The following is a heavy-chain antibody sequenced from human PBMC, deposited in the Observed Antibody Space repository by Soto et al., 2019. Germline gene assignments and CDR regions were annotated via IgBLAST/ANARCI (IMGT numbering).Heavy chain of an antibody. CDR2: IKQDGSEK. CDR3: ARAITAMALYYFDY. V-gene: IGHV3-7*05. Sequence: GGSLRLSCAASGFTFSSYWMSWVRQAPGKGLEWVANIKQDGSEKYYVDSVKGRFTISRDNAKNSLYLQMNSLRAEDTAVYYCARAITAMALYYFDYWGQGTLVTVSS. CDR1: GFTFSSYW. D-gene: IGHD5-18*01. J-gene: IGHJ4*02.